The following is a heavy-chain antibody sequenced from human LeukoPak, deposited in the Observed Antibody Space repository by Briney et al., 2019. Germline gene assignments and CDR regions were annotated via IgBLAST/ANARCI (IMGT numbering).Heavy chain of an antibody. J-gene: IGHJ4*02. CDR1: GFTFSSYG. D-gene: IGHD3-22*01. CDR3: TTEYYYDSSGLFDY. Sequence: GSLRLSCAASGFTFSSYGMHWVRQAPGKGLEWVGRIKSKRDGGTTDYAAPVNGRFTISRDDSKNTLYLQMNSLKTEDTAVYYCTTEYYYDSSGLFDYWGQGTLVTVSS. V-gene: IGHV3-15*01. CDR2: IKSKRDGGTT.